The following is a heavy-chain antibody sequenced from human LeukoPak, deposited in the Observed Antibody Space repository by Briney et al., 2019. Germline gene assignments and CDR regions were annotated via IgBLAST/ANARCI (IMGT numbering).Heavy chain of an antibody. Sequence: SETLSLTCAVSGGSISSGGYSWGWIRQPPGKGLEWIGYIYHSGSTYYNPSLKSRVTISVDRSKNQFSLKLSSVTAADTAVYYCARGGWTYSSSWFFKYFDYWGQGTLVTVSS. CDR2: IYHSGST. J-gene: IGHJ4*02. CDR1: GGSISSGGYS. V-gene: IGHV4-30-2*01. D-gene: IGHD6-13*01. CDR3: ARGGWTYSSSWFFKYFDY.